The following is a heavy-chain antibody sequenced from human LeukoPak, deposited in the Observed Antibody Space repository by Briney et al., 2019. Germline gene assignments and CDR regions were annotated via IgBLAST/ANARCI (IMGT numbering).Heavy chain of an antibody. D-gene: IGHD3-9*01. V-gene: IGHV1-18*01. CDR3: ARVLRYFDWFSGY. J-gene: IGHJ4*02. CDR2: ISAYNGNT. Sequence: WASVKVSCKASGYTFTSYGISWVRQAPGQGLEWMGWISAYNGNTNYAQKLQGRVTMTTDTSTSTAYMELSSLRSEDTAVYYCARVLRYFDWFSGYWGQGTLVTVSS. CDR1: GYTFTSYG.